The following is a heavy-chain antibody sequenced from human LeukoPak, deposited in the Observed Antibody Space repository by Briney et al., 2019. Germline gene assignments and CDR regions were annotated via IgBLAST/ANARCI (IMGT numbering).Heavy chain of an antibody. CDR2: IYYSGST. CDR3: ARGEQLAGGMDWFDP. CDR1: GSSISSYY. D-gene: IGHD6-13*01. J-gene: IGHJ5*02. Sequence: SETLSLTCTVSGSSISSYYWSWIRQPPGKGLEWIGYIYYSGSTNYNPSLKSRVTISVDRSRNQFSLKLTSVTAADTAVYYCARGEQLAGGMDWFDPWGQGTLVTVSS. V-gene: IGHV4-59*12.